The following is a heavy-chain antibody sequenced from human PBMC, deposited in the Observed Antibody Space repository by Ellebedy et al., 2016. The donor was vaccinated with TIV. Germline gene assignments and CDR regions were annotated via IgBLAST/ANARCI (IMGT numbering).Heavy chain of an antibody. Sequence: SETLSLXXTVSGGSISSSSYYWGWIRQPPGKGLEWIGSIYYSGSTYYNPSLKSRVTISVDTSKNQFSLKLSSVTAADTAVYYCARLPMVRGVNGEHWGQGTLVTVSS. CDR2: IYYSGST. V-gene: IGHV4-39*01. CDR3: ARLPMVRGVNGEH. CDR1: GGSISSSSYY. J-gene: IGHJ4*02. D-gene: IGHD3-10*01.